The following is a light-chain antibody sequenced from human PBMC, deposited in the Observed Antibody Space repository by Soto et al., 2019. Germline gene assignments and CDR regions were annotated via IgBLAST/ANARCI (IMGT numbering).Light chain of an antibody. CDR1: SSDVGGYNY. CDR2: DVS. V-gene: IGLV2-14*01. J-gene: IGLJ2*01. CDR3: SSYTSSSTLYVV. Sequence: QPVLTQPASVSGSPGQSITISCTGTSSDVGGYNYVSWYQQHPGKAPKLMIYDVSNRPSGVSNRFSGSKSGNTASLTISGLQAEDAADYYCSSYTSSSTLYVVFGGGTKVTVL.